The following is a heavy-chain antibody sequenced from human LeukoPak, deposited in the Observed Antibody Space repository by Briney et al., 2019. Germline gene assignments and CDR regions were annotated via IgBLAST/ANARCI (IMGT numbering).Heavy chain of an antibody. V-gene: IGHV3-30*02. D-gene: IGHD3-9*01. CDR1: GFSFSSYG. J-gene: IGHJ4*02. CDR3: AKDSTGYHPGY. CDR2: IPYDGIDE. Sequence: GGSLRLSCAASGFSFSSYGMHWVRQRPGRGPEWVALIPYDGIDENYADFAKGRFTISRDNLKNTVYLLINSVRTEDTAVYYCAKDSTGYHPGYWGKGTLVTVSS.